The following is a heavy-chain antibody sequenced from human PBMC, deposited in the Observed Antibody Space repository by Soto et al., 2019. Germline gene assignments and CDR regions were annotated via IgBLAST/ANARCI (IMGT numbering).Heavy chain of an antibody. J-gene: IGHJ4*02. D-gene: IGHD1-20*01. CDR1: GFTFSSYA. CDR2: ISGTGGNT. Sequence: GGSLRLSCAASGFTFSSYAMTWVRQAPGKGLEWVSTISGTGGNTYCADSVKGRFTISRDNSKNTVYLQMNSLRAEDTAVYYCVKAVYLLDFDYWGQGTLVTVSS. V-gene: IGHV3-23*01. CDR3: VKAVYLLDFDY.